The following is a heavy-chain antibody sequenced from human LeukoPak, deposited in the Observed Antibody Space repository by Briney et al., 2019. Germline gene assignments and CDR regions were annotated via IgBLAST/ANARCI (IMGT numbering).Heavy chain of an antibody. J-gene: IGHJ6*02. CDR3: AKAYGYSSSWTSNYYFYGLDV. CDR1: GFTFPSYA. V-gene: IGHV3-23*01. Sequence: GGSLRLSCAASGFTFPSYAMSCGRQAPGKGLEWVSAITDSDSVTYYADSVKGRFTISRDNSKNTLYRQMNSLRAEDTAGYYCAKAYGYSSSWTSNYYFYGLDVWGQGTTVTVSS. D-gene: IGHD6-13*01. CDR2: ITDSDSVT.